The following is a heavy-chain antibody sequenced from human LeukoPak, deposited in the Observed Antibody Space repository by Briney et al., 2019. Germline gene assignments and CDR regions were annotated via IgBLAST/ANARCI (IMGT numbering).Heavy chain of an antibody. CDR2: FSGSGGST. J-gene: IGHJ5*02. V-gene: IGHV3-23*01. Sequence: HSGGSLRLSCAASGFTFSSYAMSWVRQAPGKELECISGFSGSGGSTYYADSVKGRFTISRDNSKNTLYPQMHSLRAEDTAVYYCARGATDVTRWFDPWGQGTRVTVSS. CDR1: GFTFSSYA. D-gene: IGHD1-1*01. CDR3: ARGATDVTRWFDP.